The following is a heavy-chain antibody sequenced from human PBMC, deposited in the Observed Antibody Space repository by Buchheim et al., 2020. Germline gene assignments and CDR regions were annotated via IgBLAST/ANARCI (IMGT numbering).Heavy chain of an antibody. Sequence: QVQLVESGGGVVQPGRPLRLSCAASGFTFSSYGMHWVRQAPGKGLEWVAVISYDGSNKYYADSVKGRFTISRDNSKNTLYLQMNSLRAEDTAVYYCAKDFASSSSYYYGMDVWGQGTT. CDR3: AKDFASSSSYYYGMDV. J-gene: IGHJ6*02. D-gene: IGHD6-6*01. CDR1: GFTFSSYG. V-gene: IGHV3-30*18. CDR2: ISYDGSNK.